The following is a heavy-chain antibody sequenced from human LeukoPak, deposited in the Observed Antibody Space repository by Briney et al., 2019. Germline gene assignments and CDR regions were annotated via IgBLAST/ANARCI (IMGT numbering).Heavy chain of an antibody. Sequence: GASVKVSCKASGGTFSSYVISWVRQAPGHGLEWMGKIIPIFATPNYAQKFQGRVTITADESTSTAYMELTSLRSEDTAVYYCAARYCSSTSCFDYWGQGTLVTVSS. J-gene: IGHJ4*02. V-gene: IGHV1-69*13. D-gene: IGHD2-2*01. CDR3: AARYCSSTSCFDY. CDR1: GGTFSSYV. CDR2: IIPIFATP.